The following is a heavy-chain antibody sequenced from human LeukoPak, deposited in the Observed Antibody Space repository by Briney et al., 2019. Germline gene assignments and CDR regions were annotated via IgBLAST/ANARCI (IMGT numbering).Heavy chain of an antibody. V-gene: IGHV4-34*01. J-gene: IGHJ4*02. CDR2: INPSGST. CDR1: GGSFSGYY. Sequence: SSETLSLTCAVYGGSFSGYYWSWIRQPPGKGLEWIGEINPSGSTTYNPSLKSRVTISVDTSRNQFSLKLSSVTAADTAVYYCARPPGIAAAGGDYWGQGTLVTVSS. CDR3: ARPPGIAAAGGDY. D-gene: IGHD6-13*01.